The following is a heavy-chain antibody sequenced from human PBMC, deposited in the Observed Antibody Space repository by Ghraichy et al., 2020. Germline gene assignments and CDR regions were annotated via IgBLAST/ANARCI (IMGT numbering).Heavy chain of an antibody. CDR1: GFTFSYYG. CDR2: IWYDGSNQ. CDR3: ARDAAHVSGWYNWFDP. J-gene: IGHJ5*02. V-gene: IGHV3-33*01. Sequence: SCEASGFTFSYYGMHWVRQAPGKGLEWVALIWYDGSNQEYADSVKGRFTISRDNSKNTLYLEMNRLRAEDTAVYYCARDAAHVSGWYNWFDPWGQGILVTVSS. D-gene: IGHD6-19*01.